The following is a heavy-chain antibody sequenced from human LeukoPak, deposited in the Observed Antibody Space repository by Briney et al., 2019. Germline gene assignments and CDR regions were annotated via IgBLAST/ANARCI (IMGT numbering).Heavy chain of an antibody. V-gene: IGHV1-24*01. Sequence: ASVKVSCKVSGYTLTELSMHWVRQAPGKGLEWMGGFDPEDGETIYAQKFQGRVTMTRDTSISTAYMELSRLRSDDTAVYYCARVSGQLVRRGVWFDPWGQGTLVTVPS. CDR2: FDPEDGET. J-gene: IGHJ5*02. CDR1: GYTLTELS. CDR3: ARVSGQLVRRGVWFDP. D-gene: IGHD6-6*01.